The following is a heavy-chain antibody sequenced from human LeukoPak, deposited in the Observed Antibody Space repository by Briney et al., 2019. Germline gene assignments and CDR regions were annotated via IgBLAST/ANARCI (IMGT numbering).Heavy chain of an antibody. CDR3: VYGSGYYYDAFDI. D-gene: IGHD3-22*01. J-gene: IGHJ3*02. Sequence: SETLSLTCAVSGGSISSGGYSWSWIRQPPGKGLEWIGYIYHSGSTYYNPSLKSRVTISVDRSKNQSSLKLSSVTAADTAVYYCVYGSGYYYDAFDIWGQGTMVTVSS. CDR1: GGSISSGGYS. V-gene: IGHV4-30-2*01. CDR2: IYHSGST.